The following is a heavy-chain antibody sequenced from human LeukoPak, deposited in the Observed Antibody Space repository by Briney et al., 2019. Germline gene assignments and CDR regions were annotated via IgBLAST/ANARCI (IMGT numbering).Heavy chain of an antibody. D-gene: IGHD5-18*01. Sequence: GGSLRLSCAASGFTFSSYAMSWVRQAPGKGLEWVSAISGSGGSTYYADSVKGRFTISRDNSKNTLYLQMNSLRAEDTAVYYCAKGRRGYSYGYPYYYYYYYMDVWGKGTTVTVSS. V-gene: IGHV3-23*01. CDR3: AKGRRGYSYGYPYYYYYYYMDV. CDR2: ISGSGGST. CDR1: GFTFSSYA. J-gene: IGHJ6*03.